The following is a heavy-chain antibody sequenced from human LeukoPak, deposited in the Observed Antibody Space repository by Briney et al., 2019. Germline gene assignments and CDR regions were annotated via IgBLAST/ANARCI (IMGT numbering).Heavy chain of an antibody. CDR3: ARDRRVVGTLDP. J-gene: IGHJ5*02. CDR2: IKQDGNEK. CDR1: GFTFSGYW. V-gene: IGHV3-7*01. D-gene: IGHD7-27*01. Sequence: GGSLRLSCAASGFTFSGYWMSWVRQAPGKGLEWVANIKQDGNEKYYVDSVKGRFLISRDNAKNSLYLQMNSLRVEDTAVYYCARDRRVVGTLDPWGQGTLVTVSS.